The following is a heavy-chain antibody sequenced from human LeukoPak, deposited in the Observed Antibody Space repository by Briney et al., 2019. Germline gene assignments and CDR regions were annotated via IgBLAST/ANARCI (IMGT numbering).Heavy chain of an antibody. CDR1: GGSISSSSYY. J-gene: IGHJ6*02. V-gene: IGHV4-39*07. CDR3: ARMHNHYYHSNYMDV. CDR2: IYYSGST. Sequence: PSETLSLTCTVSGGSISSSSYYWGWIRQPPGKGLEWIGSIYYSGSTYYNPSLKSRVTISVDTSKNQFSLKLSSVTAADTAVYYCARMHNHYYHSNYMDVWGQGTTVTVSS. D-gene: IGHD3-22*01.